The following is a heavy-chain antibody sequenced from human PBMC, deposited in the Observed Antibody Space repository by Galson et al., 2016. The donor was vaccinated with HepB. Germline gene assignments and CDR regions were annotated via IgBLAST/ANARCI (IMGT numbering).Heavy chain of an antibody. CDR2: ISSSSSAI. D-gene: IGHD3-10*01. CDR3: ARGGSGSHPNQHYFYYYALDV. CDR1: GSTFNSYS. V-gene: IGHV3-48*01. Sequence: SLRLSCAASGSTFNSYSMNWVRQAPGKGLEWVSYISSSSSAIYYADYVKGRFTISRDNAKNSLYLQMNSLRAEDTAVYYCARGGSGSHPNQHYFYYYALDVWGIGATVTVSS. J-gene: IGHJ6*04.